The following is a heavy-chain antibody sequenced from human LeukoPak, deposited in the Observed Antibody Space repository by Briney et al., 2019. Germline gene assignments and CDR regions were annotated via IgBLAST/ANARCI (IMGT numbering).Heavy chain of an antibody. CDR1: GGSIISGGHY. D-gene: IGHD5-24*01. Sequence: SETLSLTCTVSGGSIISGGHYWSWIRQHPGKVLEWIGYIYYSGTTYYNPSLKSRVTISVDTSVNQFSLRLTSVTAADTAVYYCARDQDGYSRFDYWGQGTLVTVSS. CDR2: IYYSGTT. V-gene: IGHV4-31*03. CDR3: ARDQDGYSRFDY. J-gene: IGHJ4*02.